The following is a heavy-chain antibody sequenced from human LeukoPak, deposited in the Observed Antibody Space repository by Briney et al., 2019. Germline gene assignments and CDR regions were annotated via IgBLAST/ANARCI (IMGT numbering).Heavy chain of an antibody. D-gene: IGHD4-23*01. V-gene: IGHV3-9*01. CDR3: AKDRSLGGNSYYGMDV. CDR1: GFTFDDFA. CDR2: ISWNSGST. Sequence: PGRSLRLSCAASGFTFDDFAMHWVRQAPGKGLDWVSGISWNSGSTGYADSVKGRFTISRDNAKNSLYLQMNSLRPEDTALYYCAKDRSLGGNSYYGMDVWGQGTTVTVSS. J-gene: IGHJ6*02.